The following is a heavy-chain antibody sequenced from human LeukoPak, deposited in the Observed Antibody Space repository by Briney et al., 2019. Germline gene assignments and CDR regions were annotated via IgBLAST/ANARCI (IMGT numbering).Heavy chain of an antibody. D-gene: IGHD2-21*02. J-gene: IGHJ4*02. CDR2: ISYEGSNK. V-gene: IGHV3-30*18. CDR3: AKESLVPYCGGDCYPYYFDY. CDR1: GFTFSSYG. Sequence: GGSLRLSCAASGFTFSSYGMHWFRQAPDKGLEWVAVISYEGSNKYYADSVKGRFTISRDNSKNTLYLQMNSLRAEDTAVYYCAKESLVPYCGGDCYPYYFDYWGQGTLVTVSS.